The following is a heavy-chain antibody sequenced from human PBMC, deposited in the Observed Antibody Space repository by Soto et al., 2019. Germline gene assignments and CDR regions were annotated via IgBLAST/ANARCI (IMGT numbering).Heavy chain of an antibody. CDR1: GGSFSGYY. D-gene: IGHD2-2*01. CDR2: INHSGST. Sequence: PSETLSLTCAVYGGSFSGYYWSWIRQPPGKGLEWIGEINHSGSTNYNPSLKSRVTISVDTSKNQFSLKLSSVTAADTAVYYCAREPIFVVVPAAMRPRSNYGMDVWGQGTTVTVSS. V-gene: IGHV4-34*01. CDR3: AREPIFVVVPAAMRPRSNYGMDV. J-gene: IGHJ6*02.